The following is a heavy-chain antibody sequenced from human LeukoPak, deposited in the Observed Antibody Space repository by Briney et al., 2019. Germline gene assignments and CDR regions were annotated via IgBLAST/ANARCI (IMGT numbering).Heavy chain of an antibody. CDR1: GFTFSSYA. D-gene: IGHD6-13*01. CDR3: AKGGGYSSSWRFDN. V-gene: IGHV3-23*01. Sequence: GGSLRLSCAASGFTFSSYAMNWVRQAPGKGLEWVSAISGSGGSTFYADSVKGRFTISRDDSRNTLYLQMSTLRAEDTAVYHCAKGGGYSSSWRFDNWGQGTLVTVSS. J-gene: IGHJ4*02. CDR2: ISGSGGST.